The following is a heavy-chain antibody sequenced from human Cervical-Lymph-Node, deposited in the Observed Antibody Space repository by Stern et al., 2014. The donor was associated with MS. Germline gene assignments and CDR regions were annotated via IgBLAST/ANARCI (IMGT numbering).Heavy chain of an antibody. D-gene: IGHD1-26*01. V-gene: IGHV3-9*01. CDR1: GFTFRGYA. CDR3: AKDLRGTSSRGSGMDV. Sequence: DVQLVESGRGLVQPGRSRRLSCAASGFTFRGYALPWGRQAPGQGLGWVSGISWNSGRLDYADPVKGGLRIFRDNAKNSLYLQMDSLGREDTALHYCAKDLRGTSSRGSGMDVWGQGTTVTVSS. J-gene: IGHJ6*02. CDR2: ISWNSGRL.